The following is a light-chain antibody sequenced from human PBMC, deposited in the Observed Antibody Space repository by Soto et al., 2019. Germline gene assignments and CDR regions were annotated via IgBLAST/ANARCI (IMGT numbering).Light chain of an antibody. CDR1: QGISNY. CDR3: QKYNSAPQT. CDR2: AAA. J-gene: IGKJ1*01. Sequence: DIQMTQYPSSLSASVGDRVTSTCRASQGISNYLAGYQQKPEKVPKLLIYAAATLQSGVPSRFSGSGSGTDFTLTISSLQPEDVASYYCQKYNSAPQTFGQGTKVDVK. V-gene: IGKV1-27*01.